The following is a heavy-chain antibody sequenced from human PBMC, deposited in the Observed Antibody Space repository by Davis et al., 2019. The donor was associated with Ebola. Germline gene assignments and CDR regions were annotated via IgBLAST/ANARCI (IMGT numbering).Heavy chain of an antibody. CDR2: IWYDGSNK. J-gene: IGHJ4*02. V-gene: IGHV3-33*01. CDR1: GFTFSSYG. Sequence: GESLKISCAASGFTFSSYGMHWVRQAPGKGLEWVAVIWYDGSNKYYADSVKGRFTISRDNSKNTLYLQMNSLRAEDTAVYYCARGPLYYFDYWGQGTLVTVSS. CDR3: ARGPLYYFDY.